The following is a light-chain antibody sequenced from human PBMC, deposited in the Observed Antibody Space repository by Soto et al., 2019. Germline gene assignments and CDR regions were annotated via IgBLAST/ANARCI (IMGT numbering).Light chain of an antibody. CDR2: GAS. CDR3: QQRSDSIT. Sequence: EIVMTQSPVTLSVSPGERATLSCRASQSVRSNLAWYQQKPGQAPSLLIYGASTRATGIPAKFSGSGSGTEFTLTISSLQSEDFAVYYSQQRSDSITFGQGTKVDIK. CDR1: QSVRSN. V-gene: IGKV3-15*01. J-gene: IGKJ1*01.